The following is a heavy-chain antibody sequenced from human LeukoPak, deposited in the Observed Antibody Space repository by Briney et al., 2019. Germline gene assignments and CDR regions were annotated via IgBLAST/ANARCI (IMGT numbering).Heavy chain of an antibody. CDR3: ARQVREITAMYPFEI. CDR2: IYCDGSP. V-gene: IGHV4-39*01. CDR1: GGSIRSYSYN. Sequence: SETLSLTCTASGGSIRSYSYNWGRLRQPKGMGLEWIRSIYCDGSPYYTPPHKSRVHISVDTTKNQSSLKVRSVTAADTAVYYCARQVREITAMYPFEIWGQGTMVTVSS. D-gene: IGHD1-20*01. J-gene: IGHJ3*02.